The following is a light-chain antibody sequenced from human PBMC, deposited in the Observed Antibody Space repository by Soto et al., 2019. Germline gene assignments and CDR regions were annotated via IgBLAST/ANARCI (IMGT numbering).Light chain of an antibody. V-gene: IGLV2-14*03. Sequence: QSVLTQPASVSGSPGQSITISCTGTSSDVGAYNWVAWYQQHPGKAPKLMICDVNNRPSGVSNRFSGSKSGNTASLTISGLQAEDDGDYYCSSSTNTNSVVFGGGTKLTVL. J-gene: IGLJ3*02. CDR1: SSDVGAYNW. CDR2: DVN. CDR3: SSSTNTNSVV.